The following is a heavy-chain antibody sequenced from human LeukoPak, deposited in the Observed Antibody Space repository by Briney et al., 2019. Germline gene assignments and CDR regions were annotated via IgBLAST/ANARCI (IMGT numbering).Heavy chain of an antibody. J-gene: IGHJ4*02. CDR3: ARGRSRYYDFWSGPPGSCYFDY. V-gene: IGHV4-39*07. D-gene: IGHD3-3*01. Sequence: PSETLSLTCTVSGGSISSSSSYWGWIRQPPGKGLEWIGEINHSGSTNYNPSLKSRVTISVDTSKNQFSLKLSSVTAADTAVYYCARGRSRYYDFWSGPPGSCYFDYWGQGTLVTVSS. CDR2: INHSGST. CDR1: GGSISSSSSY.